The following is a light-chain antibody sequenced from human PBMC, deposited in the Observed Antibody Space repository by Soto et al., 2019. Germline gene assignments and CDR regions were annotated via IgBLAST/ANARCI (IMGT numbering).Light chain of an antibody. CDR2: RAS. CDR1: RDIGTW. Sequence: TQMTQSPSTLSASVGDSVSITCRASRDIGTWLAWFQQKPGRAANLLIYRASTLARGVPSRFSGSGSGTEFTLTISSLQPDDLATYYCHRHETYPLAFGGGTKVDI. J-gene: IGKJ4*01. CDR3: HRHETYPLA. V-gene: IGKV1-5*03.